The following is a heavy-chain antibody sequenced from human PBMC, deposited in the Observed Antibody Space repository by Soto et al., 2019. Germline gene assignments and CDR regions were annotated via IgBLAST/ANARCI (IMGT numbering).Heavy chain of an antibody. CDR2: IYYSGST. Sequence: LSLTCTVSGGSISSYYWSWIRQPPGKGLEWIGYIYYSGSTNYNPSLKSRVTISVDTSKNQFSLKLSSVTAADTAVYYCARSHYYGSGSYYNVADYYGMDVWGQGTTVTVSS. V-gene: IGHV4-59*01. CDR1: GGSISSYY. CDR3: ARSHYYGSGSYYNVADYYGMDV. J-gene: IGHJ6*02. D-gene: IGHD3-10*01.